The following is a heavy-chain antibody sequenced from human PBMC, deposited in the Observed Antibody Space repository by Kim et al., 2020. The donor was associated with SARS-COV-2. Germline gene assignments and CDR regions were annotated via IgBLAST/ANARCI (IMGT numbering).Heavy chain of an antibody. Sequence: GGSLRLSCAASGFTFSSYWMSWVRQAPGKGLEWVANIKQDGSEKYYVDSVKGRFTISRDNAKNSLYLQMNSLRAEDTAVYYCARGGTKLLRFHPQDRWGQGDLFTPSS. CDR1: GFTFSSYW. CDR3: ARGGTKLLRFHPQDR. D-gene: IGHD5-12*01. CDR2: IKQDGSEK. V-gene: IGHV3-7*01. J-gene: IGHJ4*02.